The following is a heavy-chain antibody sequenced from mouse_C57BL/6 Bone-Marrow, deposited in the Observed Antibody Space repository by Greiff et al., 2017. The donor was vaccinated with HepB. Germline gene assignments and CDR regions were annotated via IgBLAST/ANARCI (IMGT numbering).Heavy chain of an antibody. CDR2: ISDGGSYT. CDR3: ARDSGTT. V-gene: IGHV5-4*01. J-gene: IGHJ2*01. D-gene: IGHD1-1*01. Sequence: EVKLMESGGGLVKPGGSLKLSCAASGFTFSSYAMSWVRQTPEKRLEWVATISDGGSYTYYPDNVKGRFTISRDNAKNNLYLQMSHLKSEDTAMYYCARDSGTTWGQGTTLTVSS. CDR1: GFTFSSYA.